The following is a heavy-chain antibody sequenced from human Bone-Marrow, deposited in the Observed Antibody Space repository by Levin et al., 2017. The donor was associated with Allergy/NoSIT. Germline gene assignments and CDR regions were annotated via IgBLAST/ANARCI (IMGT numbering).Heavy chain of an antibody. CDR1: GGSISSGGYY. Sequence: SETLSLTCTVSGGSISSGGYYWSWIRQHPGKGLEWIGYIYYSGSTYYNPSLKSRVTISIDTSKNQFSLTLSSVTAADTAVYYCARDHVDTATFDPWGQGTLVTVSS. V-gene: IGHV4-31*03. CDR2: IYYSGST. D-gene: IGHD5-18*01. J-gene: IGHJ5*02. CDR3: ARDHVDTATFDP.